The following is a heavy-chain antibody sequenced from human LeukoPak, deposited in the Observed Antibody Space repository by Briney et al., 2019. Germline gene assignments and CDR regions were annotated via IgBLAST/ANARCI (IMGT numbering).Heavy chain of an antibody. CDR3: AKDAGEQGYFDS. V-gene: IGHV3-23*01. CDR1: GFTFSSYA. J-gene: IGHJ4*02. CDR2: ISSTGGAT. Sequence: PGGSLRLSCAASGFTFSSYAMSWVRQAPGKGLEWVSAISSTGGATYYADSVEGRFTISRDNSKNMLYLQMDSLRPEDTAVYYCAKDAGEQGYFDSWGQGTLVTVSS. D-gene: IGHD1-26*01.